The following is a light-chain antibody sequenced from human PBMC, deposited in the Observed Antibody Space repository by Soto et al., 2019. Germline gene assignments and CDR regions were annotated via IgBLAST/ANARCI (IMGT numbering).Light chain of an antibody. CDR3: CSYAGSSTFV. Sequence: QSALTQPASVSGSPGQSITISCTGTTSDFGNYNLVSWYQHYPGQAPKLILYEGSKRPSGVSNRFSGSKFGNTASLTISGLQAEDEADYYCCSYAGSSTFVFGGGTQLTVL. V-gene: IGLV2-23*03. CDR1: TSDFGNYNL. J-gene: IGLJ7*01. CDR2: EGS.